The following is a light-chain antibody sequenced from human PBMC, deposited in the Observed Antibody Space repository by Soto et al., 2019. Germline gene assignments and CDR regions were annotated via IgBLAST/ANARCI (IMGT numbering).Light chain of an antibody. CDR1: QSVDSN. CDR2: GAS. J-gene: IGKJ4*01. V-gene: IGKV3D-15*01. CDR3: QQSYSTPPA. Sequence: EIVMTQSPATLSVSPGERATLSCRASQSVDSNLAWYQQKPGQAPRLLIFGASTRATGIPARFSGSGSGTDFILTISSLQSEDFATYYCQQSYSTPPAFGGGTKVEIK.